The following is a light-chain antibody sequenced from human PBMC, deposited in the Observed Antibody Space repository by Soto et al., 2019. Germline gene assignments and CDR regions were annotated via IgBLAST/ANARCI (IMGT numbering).Light chain of an antibody. CDR3: QKYGNSPWK. V-gene: IGKV3-11*01. CDR1: QSVSSY. Sequence: EIVLTPSPATLSLSPGERATLSCRASQSVSSYLAWYQQKPGQAPRLLIYDASNRATGIPARFSGSGSGTDFTLTISSLEPEDFAVYYCQKYGNSPWKCGQGNKGDIK. J-gene: IGKJ1*01. CDR2: DAS.